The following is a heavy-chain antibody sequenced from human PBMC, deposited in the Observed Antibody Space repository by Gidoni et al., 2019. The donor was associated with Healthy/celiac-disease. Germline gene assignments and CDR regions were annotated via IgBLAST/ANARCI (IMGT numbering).Heavy chain of an antibody. D-gene: IGHD5-18*01. J-gene: IGHJ3*02. V-gene: IGHV4-4*02. CDR3: ARAGSSLVATSAFDI. CDR2: IYHSGST. Sequence: QVQLQESGPGLVKPSGTLSLTCAVPGGSISSSNWWSWVRQPPGKGLEWIGEIYHSGSTNYNPSLKSRVTISVDKSKNQFSLKLSSVTAADTAVYYCARAGSSLVATSAFDIWGQGTMVTVSS. CDR1: GGSISSSNW.